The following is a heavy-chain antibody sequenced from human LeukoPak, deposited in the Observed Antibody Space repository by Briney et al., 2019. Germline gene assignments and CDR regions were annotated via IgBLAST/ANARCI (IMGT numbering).Heavy chain of an antibody. CDR1: GFTVSSNY. V-gene: IGHV3-53*01. D-gene: IGHD6-19*01. CDR3: ARRGSGWEDGYFDL. CDR2: IYSGCAT. J-gene: IGHJ2*01. Sequence: PGGTLRLSCAASGFTVSSNYMGWVRQPPGKGLEWVTLIYSGCATYYADSVKGRFTISRDSSKNMLYLQMNSLRAEDTAVYYCARRGSGWEDGYFDLWGRGTLVTVSS.